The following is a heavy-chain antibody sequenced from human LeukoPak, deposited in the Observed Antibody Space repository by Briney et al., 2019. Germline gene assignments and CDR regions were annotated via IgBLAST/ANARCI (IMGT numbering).Heavy chain of an antibody. Sequence: TSETLSLTCTVSGGSISSGGYYWSWIRQHPGKGLEWIGCIYYSGSTYYNPSLKSRVTISVDTSKNQFSLKLSSVTAADTAVYYCARAPFGCSSTSCYGYVPNWFDPWGQGTLVTVSS. CDR1: GGSISSGGYY. CDR2: IYYSGST. J-gene: IGHJ5*02. CDR3: ARAPFGCSSTSCYGYVPNWFDP. D-gene: IGHD2-2*01. V-gene: IGHV4-31*03.